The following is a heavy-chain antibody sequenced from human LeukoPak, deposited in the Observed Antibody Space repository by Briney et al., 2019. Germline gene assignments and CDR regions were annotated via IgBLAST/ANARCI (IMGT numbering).Heavy chain of an antibody. J-gene: IGHJ6*02. Sequence: ASVKVSCKVSGYTLTELSMHWVRQAPGKGLEWMGGFDPEDGETIYAQKFQGRVTMTEDTSTDTAYMELSGLRSEDTAVYYCATGATGTTFGSFYYYYGMDVWGQGTTVTVSS. CDR2: FDPEDGET. CDR3: ATGATGTTFGSFYYYYGMDV. D-gene: IGHD1-7*01. V-gene: IGHV1-24*01. CDR1: GYTLTELS.